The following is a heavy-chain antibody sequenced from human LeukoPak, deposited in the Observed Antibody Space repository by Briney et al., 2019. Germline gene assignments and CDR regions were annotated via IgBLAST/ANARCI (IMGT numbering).Heavy chain of an antibody. CDR3: ARDRLYNYYGSGSYQYGMDV. J-gene: IGHJ6*02. CDR1: GFTFSSYW. Sequence: GGSLRLSYAASGFTFSSYWMHWVRQAPGKGLVWVSRINSDGGSTTYADSVKGRFTISRDNAKNTLYLQMNSMRAEDTAVYYCARDRLYNYYGSGSYQYGMDVWGQGTTVTVSS. CDR2: INSDGGST. V-gene: IGHV3-74*01. D-gene: IGHD3-10*01.